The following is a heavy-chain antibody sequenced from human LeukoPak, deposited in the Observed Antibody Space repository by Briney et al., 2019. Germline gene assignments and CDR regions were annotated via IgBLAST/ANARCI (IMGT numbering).Heavy chain of an antibody. D-gene: IGHD3-22*01. CDR1: GPTFSSYS. J-gene: IGHJ4*02. CDR3: AREXYYYDSSGYLRLNNFDY. CDR2: ISSSSSTI. Sequence: GGSLRLSCAASGPTFSSYSMNWVRQAPGKGLEWVSYISSSSSTIYYADSVNGRFTISRDNAKNSLYLQMNNLRAEDTAVYYCAREXYYYDSSGYLRLNNFDYWGQGTLVTVSS. V-gene: IGHV3-48*01.